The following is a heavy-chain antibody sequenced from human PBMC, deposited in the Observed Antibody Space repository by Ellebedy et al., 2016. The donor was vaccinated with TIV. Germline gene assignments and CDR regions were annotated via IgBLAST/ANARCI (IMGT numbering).Heavy chain of an antibody. CDR2: ISGGGGNT. V-gene: IGHV3-23*01. Sequence: GGSLRLSCAASGFTFSSFAMHWVRQAPGKGLEWLSVISGGGGNTYHADSVKGRFTITRGNSKNTLYLQMDRLRAEDTAVYYCAKGSSSGFNYDRVGSEYWGQGTLVTVSS. CDR3: AKGSSSGFNYDRVGSEY. D-gene: IGHD3-22*01. CDR1: GFTFSSFA. J-gene: IGHJ4*02.